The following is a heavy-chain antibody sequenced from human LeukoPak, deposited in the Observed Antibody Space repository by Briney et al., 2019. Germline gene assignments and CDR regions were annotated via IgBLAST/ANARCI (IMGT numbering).Heavy chain of an antibody. CDR2: ISRSGSTK. D-gene: IGHD6-19*01. CDR1: GFTFSDYN. J-gene: IGHJ4*02. V-gene: IGHV3-11*04. Sequence: GSLRLSCAASGFTFSDYNMRWIRQAPGKGLEWVSSISRSGSTKYYADSAKGRFTISRDNAKNSLYLQMNSLRAEDTAVYYCARGGVGGWFRYYFDYWGQGTLVTVSS. CDR3: ARGGVGGWFRYYFDY.